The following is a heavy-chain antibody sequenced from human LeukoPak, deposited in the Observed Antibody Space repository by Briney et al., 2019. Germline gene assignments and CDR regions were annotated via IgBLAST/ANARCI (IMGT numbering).Heavy chain of an antibody. CDR2: IYTSGST. Sequence: SETLSLTCTVSGGSISSGSYYWSWIRQPAGKGLEWIGRIYTSGSTNYNPSLKSRVTISVDTSKNQFSLKLSSVTAADTAVYYCARGKRYYYDSSGYYLAPHFDYWGQGTLSPSPQ. V-gene: IGHV4-61*02. D-gene: IGHD3-22*01. CDR3: ARGKRYYYDSSGYYLAPHFDY. J-gene: IGHJ4*02. CDR1: GGSISSGSYY.